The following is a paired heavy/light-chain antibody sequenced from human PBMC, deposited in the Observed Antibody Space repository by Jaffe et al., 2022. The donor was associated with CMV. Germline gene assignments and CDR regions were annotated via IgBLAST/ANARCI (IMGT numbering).Heavy chain of an antibody. CDR3: ARGIWSTHGTSYYFDY. D-gene: IGHD1-1*01. J-gene: IGHJ4*02. Sequence: QVQLVQSGAEVKKPGASVKVSCKASGYTFTNYAMHWVRQAPGQRLEWMGYVNAGNGNTRFSQSFQGRVTFSRDTSATTAYMEVSSLRSEDTAVYYCARGIWSTHGTSYYFDYWGQGTLVTVSS. V-gene: IGHV1-3*01. CDR2: VNAGNGNT. CDR1: GYTFTNYA.
Light chain of an antibody. CDR2: KAS. CDR3: QQYNSYPQT. CDR1: QSISSW. V-gene: IGKV1-5*03. J-gene: IGKJ1*01. Sequence: DIQMTQSPSTLSASVGDRVTITCRASQSISSWLAWYQQKPGKAPKFLIYKASSLESGVPSRFSGSGSGTEFTLTISSLQPDDFATYYCQQYNSYPQTFGQGTKVEVK.